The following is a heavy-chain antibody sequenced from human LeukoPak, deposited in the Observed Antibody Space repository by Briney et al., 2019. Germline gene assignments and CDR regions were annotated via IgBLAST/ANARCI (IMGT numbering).Heavy chain of an antibody. J-gene: IGHJ3*02. CDR3: ARDAAPYCDSDCYVLDI. CDR2: TYYRSKWYN. D-gene: IGHD2-21*01. Sequence: SQTLSLTCAISGDSVSSNSATWTWIRQSPSRGLEWLGRTYYRSKWYNEYAESVKSRITINPDTSKNQFSLQLNSVSPDDTAVYYCARDAAPYCDSDCYVLDIWGQGTMVTVSS. CDR1: GDSVSSNSAT. V-gene: IGHV6-1*01.